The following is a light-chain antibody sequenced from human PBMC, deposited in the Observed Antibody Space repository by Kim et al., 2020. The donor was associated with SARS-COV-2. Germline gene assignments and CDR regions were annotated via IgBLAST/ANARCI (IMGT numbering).Light chain of an antibody. CDR1: QSVRSS. V-gene: IGKV3-11*01. CDR2: DAS. Sequence: EIVLTQSPGTLSLSPGERATLSCRASQSVRSSLAWYQQRPGQAPRLLIYDASNRATGIPARFSGSGSGTDFTLTISSLEPEDFAVYYCQQRSDWRQLTFGGGTKVDIK. J-gene: IGKJ4*01. CDR3: QQRSDWRQLT.